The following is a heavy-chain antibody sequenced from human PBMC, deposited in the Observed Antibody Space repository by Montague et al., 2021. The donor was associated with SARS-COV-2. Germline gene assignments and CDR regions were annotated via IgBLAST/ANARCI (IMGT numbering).Heavy chain of an antibody. CDR3: ARGIDFGLVASRSYYFDT. V-gene: IGHV4-39*01. CDR1: GTTRTNNYY. CDR2: LYYSGNA. D-gene: IGHD3-3*01. J-gene: IGHJ4*02. Sequence: SETLSLTCSFSGTTRTNNYYWGWIRQPPGKGLEWVGGLYYSGNAXXSPXXXSRVTISVDTSRSQSSLQLTSVTVADTALYYCARGIDFGLVASRSYYFDTWGQGTLVSVSS.